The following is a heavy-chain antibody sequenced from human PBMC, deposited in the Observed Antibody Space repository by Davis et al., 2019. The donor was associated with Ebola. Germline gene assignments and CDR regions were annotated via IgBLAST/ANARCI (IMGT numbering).Heavy chain of an antibody. CDR2: ISSSSSTI. CDR1: GFTFSSYA. Sequence: GGSLRLSCAASGFTFSSYAMNWVRQAPGKGLEWVSYISSSSSTIYYADSVKGRFTISRDNAKNSLYLQMNSLRDEDTAVYYCARDGVVPAAKGYYYYYYYMDVWGKGTTVTVSS. J-gene: IGHJ6*03. CDR3: ARDGVVPAAKGYYYYYYYMDV. V-gene: IGHV3-48*02. D-gene: IGHD2-2*01.